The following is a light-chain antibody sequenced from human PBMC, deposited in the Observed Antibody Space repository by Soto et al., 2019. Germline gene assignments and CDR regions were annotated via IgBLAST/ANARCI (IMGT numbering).Light chain of an antibody. CDR2: DAS. V-gene: IGKV1-5*01. CDR1: QSISSW. Sequence: DIQMTQSPSTLSASVGDRVTITCRASQSISSWLAWYQQNPGKAPKLLIYDASSLESGVPSRFSGSGSGTEFTLTISSLQPDDFATYYCQQYNSYPWRFGQGTKVEIK. J-gene: IGKJ1*01. CDR3: QQYNSYPWR.